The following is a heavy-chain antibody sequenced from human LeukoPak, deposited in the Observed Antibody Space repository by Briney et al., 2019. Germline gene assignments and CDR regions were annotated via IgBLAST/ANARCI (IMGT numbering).Heavy chain of an antibody. CDR2: IYYSGST. Sequence: SETLSLTCTVSGGSISSYYWSWIQQPPGKGLEWIGHIYYSGSTNYNPPLKSRVTISVDTSKNQFSLKLTSVTAADTAVYYCARTTEGGYTYGYFYYYYMDVWGKGTTVTISS. D-gene: IGHD5-18*01. V-gene: IGHV4-59*01. J-gene: IGHJ6*03. CDR3: ARTTEGGYTYGYFYYYYMDV. CDR1: GGSISSYY.